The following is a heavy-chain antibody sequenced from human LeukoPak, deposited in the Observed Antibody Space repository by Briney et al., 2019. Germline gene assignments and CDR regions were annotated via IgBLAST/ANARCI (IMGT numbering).Heavy chain of an antibody. CDR2: TSYDGRQK. CDR1: GFTFSNYA. J-gene: IGHJ3*02. D-gene: IGHD4-23*01. CDR3: ARGSYGGLEDAFDI. Sequence: GGSLRLSCAASGFTFSNYAIQWIRQAPGKGLEWVAVTSYDGRQKYYAASVKCRFTLSRDNSKNSAYVQMNYVIAEETAVCYCARGSYGGLEDAFDIWGQGTMVTVSS. V-gene: IGHV3-30*04.